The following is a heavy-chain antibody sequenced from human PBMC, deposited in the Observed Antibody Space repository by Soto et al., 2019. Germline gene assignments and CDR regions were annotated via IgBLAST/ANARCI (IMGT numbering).Heavy chain of an antibody. CDR3: AKDPSRTTINRNFKC. J-gene: IGHJ4*02. D-gene: IGHD1-7*01. CDR1: GFTFSIYA. V-gene: IGHV3-23*01. CDR2: ISGGGGSA. Sequence: EVQLLESVGGLVQPGGSLRLSCVGSGFTFSIYAMSWVRQAPGKGLEWVSAISGGGGSAYHADSVKGRFTISRDNSKNTLFLQMNSLRVEDTAVYYCAKDPSRTTINRNFKCWGQGTLVTVSS.